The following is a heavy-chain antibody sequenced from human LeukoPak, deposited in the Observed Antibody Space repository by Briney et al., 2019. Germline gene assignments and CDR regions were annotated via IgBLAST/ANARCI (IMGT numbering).Heavy chain of an antibody. D-gene: IGHD1-26*01. CDR3: AKDRTVGASYWYFDL. Sequence: GGSLRLSCAASGFTFSSYGMHWVRQAPGKGLEWVAVISYDGSNKYYADSVKGRFTISRDSSKNTLFLHMNTLRAEDTAIYYCAKDRTVGASYWYFDLWGRGTLVTVSS. CDR2: ISYDGSNK. CDR1: GFTFSSYG. J-gene: IGHJ2*01. V-gene: IGHV3-30*18.